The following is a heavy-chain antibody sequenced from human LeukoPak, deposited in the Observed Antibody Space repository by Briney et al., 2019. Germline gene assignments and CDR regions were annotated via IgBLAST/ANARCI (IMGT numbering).Heavy chain of an antibody. CDR3: ARHSSSDAFDI. Sequence: SETLSLTCTVSGGSISSYYWSWIRQPPGKGLEWIGYIYHSGSTNYNPSLKSRVTISVDTSKNQFSLKLSSVTAADTAVYYCARHSSSDAFDIWGQGTMVTVSS. D-gene: IGHD6-6*01. J-gene: IGHJ3*02. CDR1: GGSISSYY. V-gene: IGHV4-59*08. CDR2: IYHSGST.